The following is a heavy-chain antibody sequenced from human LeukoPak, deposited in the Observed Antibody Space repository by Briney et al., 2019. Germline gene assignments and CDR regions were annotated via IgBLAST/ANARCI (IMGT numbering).Heavy chain of an antibody. CDR1: GFTVSSNY. D-gene: IGHD4-23*01. V-gene: IGHV3-53*01. CDR2: IYSGGRT. Sequence: GGSLTLSCAASGFTVSSNYMNWVRRAPGKGLEWVSLIYSGGRTYYADSVKGRFTISRDNSKNTLYLQMNSLRAEDTAVYYCARVVVTTGLPFVFDYWGQGTLVTVSS. J-gene: IGHJ4*02. CDR3: ARVVVTTGLPFVFDY.